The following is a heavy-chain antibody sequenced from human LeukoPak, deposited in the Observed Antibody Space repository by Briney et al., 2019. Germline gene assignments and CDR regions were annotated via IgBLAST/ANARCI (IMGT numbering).Heavy chain of an antibody. V-gene: IGHV1-46*01. J-gene: IGHJ4*02. Sequence: GASVKVSCKASGYTFTSYYMHWVRQAPGQGLEWMGVINPSGGSTGYAQKFQGRVTMTRDTSTSTVYMELSSLRSEDTAMYYCARLECSGGSCYCDYWGQGTLVTVSS. D-gene: IGHD2-15*01. CDR1: GYTFTSYY. CDR3: ARLECSGGSCYCDY. CDR2: INPSGGST.